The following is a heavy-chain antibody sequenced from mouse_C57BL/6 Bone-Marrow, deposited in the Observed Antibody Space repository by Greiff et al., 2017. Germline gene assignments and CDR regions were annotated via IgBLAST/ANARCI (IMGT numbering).Heavy chain of an antibody. CDR2: IYPRSGNT. CDR3: ARPRYGFNFDY. Sequence: VKLQESGAELARPGASVKLSCKASGYTFTSYGLSWVKQRTGQGLEWIGEIYPRSGNTYYNEKFKGKATLTADKSSSTAYMELRSLTSADAAVYVCARPRYGFNFDYWGQGTTRTVSS. J-gene: IGHJ2*01. D-gene: IGHD2-2*01. V-gene: IGHV1-81*01. CDR1: GYTFTSYG.